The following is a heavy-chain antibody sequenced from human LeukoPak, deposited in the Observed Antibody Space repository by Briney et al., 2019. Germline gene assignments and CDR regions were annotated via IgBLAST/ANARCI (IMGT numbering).Heavy chain of an antibody. CDR2: ISSGSTYK. J-gene: IGHJ3*02. CDR1: EFSVGSNY. D-gene: IGHD3-22*01. CDR3: ARDRSDSSGYYYFGGFSAFDI. V-gene: IGHV3-21*01. Sequence: GGSLRLSCAASEFSVGSNYMTWVRQAPGKGLEWVSSISSGSTYKYYADSMTGRFTISRDNAKNSLYLQMNSLRAEDTAVYYCARDRSDSSGYYYFGGFSAFDIWGQGTMVTVSS.